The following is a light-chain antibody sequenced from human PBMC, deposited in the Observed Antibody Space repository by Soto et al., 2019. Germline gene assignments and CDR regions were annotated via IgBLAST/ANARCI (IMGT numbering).Light chain of an antibody. CDR1: QSVLYSSNNKNY. V-gene: IGKV4-1*01. CDR2: WAS. CDR3: QQYYCVPPL. J-gene: IGKJ2*01. Sequence: DIVMTQSPDSLAVSLGERATINCKSSQSVLYSSNNKNYLAWYQQIPGQPPKLLIYWASTRESGVPDRFSGSGSGTDFTLTISSLQAEDVAVYYCQQYYCVPPLFGQGTRLEIK.